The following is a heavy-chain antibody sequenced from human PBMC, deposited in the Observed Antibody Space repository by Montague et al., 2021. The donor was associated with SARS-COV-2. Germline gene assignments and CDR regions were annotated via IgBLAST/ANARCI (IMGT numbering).Heavy chain of an antibody. Sequence: SETLSLTCTVSSGSITIYNHYWTWIRQPPGKGLEWIGSIYYSGSTYYNPSLESRVTMSADTSKYQFFLRVTSVTAADTAVYYCARGKRLPGNYYFDYGGQGFLVTVSS. D-gene: IGHD6-25*01. CDR3: ARGKRLPGNYYFDY. V-gene: IGHV4-39*02. CDR1: SGSITIYNHY. J-gene: IGHJ4*02. CDR2: IYYSGST.